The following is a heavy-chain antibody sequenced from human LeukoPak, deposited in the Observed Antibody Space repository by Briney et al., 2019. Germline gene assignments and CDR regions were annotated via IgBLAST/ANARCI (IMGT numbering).Heavy chain of an antibody. J-gene: IGHJ6*03. V-gene: IGHV1-18*01. CDR2: ISAYNGNT. CDR1: GYTFTSYG. D-gene: IGHD3-9*01. Sequence: ASVKVSCKPSGYTFTSYGITWVRQAPRQGLEWMGWISAYNGNTDYAQKLQGRVTMTEDTSTDTAYMELSRLRSDDTAVYYCAKEKYPLTSVYYYYMDVWGKGTTVTISS. CDR3: AKEKYPLTSVYYYYMDV.